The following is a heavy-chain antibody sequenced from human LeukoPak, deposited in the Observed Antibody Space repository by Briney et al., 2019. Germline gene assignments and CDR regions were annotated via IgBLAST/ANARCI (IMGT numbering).Heavy chain of an antibody. J-gene: IGHJ4*02. V-gene: IGHV1-18*01. CDR1: GYTFTSYG. D-gene: IGHD6-6*01. Sequence: ASVKVSCKASGYTFTSYGISWVRQAPGQGLEWMGWISAYNGNTNYAQKLQGRVTTTTDTSTSTAYMELRSLRSDDTAVYYCARVVSYEYSSSPEDFDYWGQGTLVTVSS. CDR3: ARVVSYEYSSSPEDFDY. CDR2: ISAYNGNT.